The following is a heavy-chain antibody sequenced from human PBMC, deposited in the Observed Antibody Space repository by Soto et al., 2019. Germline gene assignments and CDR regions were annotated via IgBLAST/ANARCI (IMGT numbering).Heavy chain of an antibody. CDR2: IYYSGST. CDR3: GRQDIAARSGYDY. CDR1: GGSISSSSYY. J-gene: IGHJ4*02. D-gene: IGHD6-6*01. Sequence: QLQLQESGPGLVKPSETLSLTCTVSGGSISSSSYYWGWIRQPPGKGLEWIGSIYYSGSTYYNPSLKSRVTISVDTSKNQFSRKLSSVTAADTAVYYCGRQDIAARSGYDYWGQGTLVTVSS. V-gene: IGHV4-39*01.